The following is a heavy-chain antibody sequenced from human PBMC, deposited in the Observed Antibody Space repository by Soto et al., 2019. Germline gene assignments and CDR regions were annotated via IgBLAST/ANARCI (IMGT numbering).Heavy chain of an antibody. V-gene: IGHV3-30-3*01. Sequence: GGSLRLSCAASGFTFSSYAMHWVRQAPGKGLEWVAVISYDGSNKYYADSVKGRFTISRDNSKNTLYLQMNSLRAEDTAVYYCARDGMGYNSPLTLTRSDYWGQGTLVTVSS. J-gene: IGHJ4*02. CDR3: ARDGMGYNSPLTLTRSDY. CDR2: ISYDGSNK. CDR1: GFTFSSYA. D-gene: IGHD5-12*01.